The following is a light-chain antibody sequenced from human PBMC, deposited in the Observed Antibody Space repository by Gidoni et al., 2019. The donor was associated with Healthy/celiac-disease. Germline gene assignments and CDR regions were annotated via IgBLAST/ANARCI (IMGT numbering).Light chain of an antibody. CDR2: LGS. Sequence: EIVMTQSTLSLPVTPGEPASISCRSSQSLLHSNGYNYLDWYLQKPGPSPQLLIYLGSNRASGVPDRFSGSGSGTDFTLKISRVEAEDVGVYYCMQALQTITFGGGTKVEIK. CDR3: MQALQTIT. CDR1: QSLLHSNGYNY. V-gene: IGKV2-28*01. J-gene: IGKJ4*01.